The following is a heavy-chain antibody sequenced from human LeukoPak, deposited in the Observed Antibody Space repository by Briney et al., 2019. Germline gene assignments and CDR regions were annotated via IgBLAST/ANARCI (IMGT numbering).Heavy chain of an antibody. Sequence: GGSLRLSCAASGFTVSSNYMNWVRQAPGKGLEWVAAISYDGGDKYYADSVKGRFTISRDNSKNTLYLQMNSLRAEDTAVYHCAKGSDIRVSLHFDFWGQGTLVTVSS. V-gene: IGHV3-30*18. J-gene: IGHJ4*02. CDR1: GFTVSSNY. D-gene: IGHD3-3*01. CDR3: AKGSDIRVSLHFDF. CDR2: ISYDGGDK.